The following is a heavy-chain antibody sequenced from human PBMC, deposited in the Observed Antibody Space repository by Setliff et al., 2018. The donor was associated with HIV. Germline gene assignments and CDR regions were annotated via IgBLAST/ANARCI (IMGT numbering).Heavy chain of an antibody. CDR3: AREAEQDYDVVTEALVEGAYIQF. V-gene: IGHV4-61*02. D-gene: IGHD3-9*01. Sequence: SETLSLTCTVSGASLNSGSYFWSWVRQPAGKGLEWIGRIHTSGDTNYNPSLKSRVTISMDTPKKQFSLKLRSATAADTAVYYCAREAEQDYDVVTEALVEGAYIQFWGQGSLVTVSS. CDR1: GASLNSGSYF. CDR2: IHTSGDT. J-gene: IGHJ1*01.